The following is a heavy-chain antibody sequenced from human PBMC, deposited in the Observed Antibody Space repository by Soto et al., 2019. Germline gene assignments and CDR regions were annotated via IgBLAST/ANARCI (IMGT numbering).Heavy chain of an antibody. Sequence: SETLSLTCAVSGGSISSGGYAWSCLRQPPGKGLEWVGYIYQSGSTYYTPSLKTRVTIAADRSKNQFSLNLASVTAADTAVYFCARAYSGGDAYFDYWGQGTVVTVSS. CDR2: IYQSGST. J-gene: IGHJ4*02. D-gene: IGHD2-21*02. CDR3: ARAYSGGDAYFDY. CDR1: GGSISSGGYA. V-gene: IGHV4-30-2*01.